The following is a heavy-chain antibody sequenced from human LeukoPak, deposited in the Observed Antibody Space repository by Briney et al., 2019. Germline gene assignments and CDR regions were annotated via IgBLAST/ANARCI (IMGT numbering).Heavy chain of an antibody. D-gene: IGHD2-21*02. J-gene: IGHJ6*02. CDR1: GGSISSYY. Sequence: SETLSLTCTVSGGSISSYYWSWIRQPPGKGLEWIGYIYYSGSTNYNPSLKSRVTISVDTSKNQFSLKLSSVTAADTAVYYCARHPAGLLWSLYYYGMDVWGQGTTVTVSS. CDR2: IYYSGST. CDR3: ARHPAGLLWSLYYYGMDV. V-gene: IGHV4-59*08.